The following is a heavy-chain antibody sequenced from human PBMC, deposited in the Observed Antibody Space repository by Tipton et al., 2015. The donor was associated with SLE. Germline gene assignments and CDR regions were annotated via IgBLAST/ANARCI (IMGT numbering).Heavy chain of an antibody. CDR1: GGSISSGDYY. CDR3: ARGHYYDSSGYYYYYGMDV. CDR2: IYYSGST. D-gene: IGHD3-22*01. J-gene: IGHJ6*02. V-gene: IGHV4-30-4*01. Sequence: TLSLTCTVSGGSISSGDYYWSWIRQPPGKGLEWIGYIYYSGSTNYNPSLKSRVTISVDTSKNQFSLKLSSVTAADTAVYYCARGHYYDSSGYYYYYGMDVWDQGTTVTVSS.